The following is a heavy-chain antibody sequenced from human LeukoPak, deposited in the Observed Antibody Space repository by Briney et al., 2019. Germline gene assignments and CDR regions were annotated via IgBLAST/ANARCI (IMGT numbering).Heavy chain of an antibody. CDR2: IYYSGST. CDR1: GGSISSGSSY. D-gene: IGHD2-2*01. V-gene: IGHV4-39*01. Sequence: SGTLSLTCTVSGGSISSGSSYWGWIRQPPGKGLEWIGSIYYSGSTYYNPSLKSRVTVSVDTSKNQFSLKLSSVTAADTAVYYCARHYCSSTSCYALSDYYYGMDVWGQGTTVTVSS. CDR3: ARHYCSSTSCYALSDYYYGMDV. J-gene: IGHJ6*02.